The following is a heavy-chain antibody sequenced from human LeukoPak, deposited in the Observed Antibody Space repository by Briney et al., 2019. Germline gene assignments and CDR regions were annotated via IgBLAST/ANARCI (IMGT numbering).Heavy chain of an antibody. CDR3: ARHSGYSSGWYLYDAFDI. CDR1: GGSISSSSYY. CDR2: IYYSGST. V-gene: IGHV4-61*05. Sequence: SETLSLTCTVSGGSISSSSYYWGWIRQPPGKGLEWIGYIYYSGSTNYNPSLKSRVTISVDTSKNQFSLKLSSVTAADTAVYYCARHSGYSSGWYLYDAFDIWGQGTMVTVSS. J-gene: IGHJ3*02. D-gene: IGHD6-19*01.